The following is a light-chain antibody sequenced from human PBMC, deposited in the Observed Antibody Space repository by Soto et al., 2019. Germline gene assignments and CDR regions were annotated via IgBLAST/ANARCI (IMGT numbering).Light chain of an antibody. J-gene: IGKJ5*01. V-gene: IGKV3-11*01. CDR1: QNVEGY. CDR2: DAS. CDR3: QQRKTWPPIT. Sequence: PGERATLSCRASQNVEGYLAWYQQKPGQAPRLLIYDASNRATGIPARFSGSGSGTDFTLTISSLEPEDFAVYYCQQRKTWPPITFGQGTRLEIK.